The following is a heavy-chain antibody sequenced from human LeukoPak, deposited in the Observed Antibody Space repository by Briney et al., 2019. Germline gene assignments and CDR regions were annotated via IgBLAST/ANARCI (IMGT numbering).Heavy chain of an antibody. D-gene: IGHD1-1*01. CDR1: GFTFSSNA. V-gene: IGHV3-23*01. J-gene: IGHJ4*02. CDR3: AKGQELDDGVFDS. Sequence: PGGSLRLSCAASGFTFSSNAMSWVRQAPGKGLEWVSSIRSNGDTTYNADSVKGRFTISRDNSKNTLYLQMNSLRVEDTAIYYCAKGQELDDGVFDSWGQGTLVTVSS. CDR2: IRSNGDTT.